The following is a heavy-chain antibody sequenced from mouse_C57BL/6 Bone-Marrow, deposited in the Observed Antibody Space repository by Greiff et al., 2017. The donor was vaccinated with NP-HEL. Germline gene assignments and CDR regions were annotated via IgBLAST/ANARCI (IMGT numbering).Heavy chain of an antibody. CDR2: ISYSGST. D-gene: IGHD1-1*01. V-gene: IGHV3-8*01. J-gene: IGHJ1*03. Sequence: VQLKESGPGLAKPSQTLSLTCSVTGYSITSDYWNWIRKFPGNKLEYMGYISYSGSTYYNPSLKSRISITRDTSKNQYYLQLNSVTTEDTATYYCARYRPPAYYDSSYGYFDVWGTGTTVTVSS. CDR1: GYSITSDY. CDR3: ARYRPPAYYDSSYGYFDV.